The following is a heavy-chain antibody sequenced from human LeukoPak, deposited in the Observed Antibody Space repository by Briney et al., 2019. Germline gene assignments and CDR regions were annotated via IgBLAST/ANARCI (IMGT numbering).Heavy chain of an antibody. J-gene: IGHJ6*02. Sequence: PGRSLRLSCAASGFTFDDYAMHWVRQAPGKGLEWVSGISWNSGSIGYADSVKGRFTISRDNAKNSLYLQMNSLRAEDTAVYYCAAVFDWSFDYYYYGMDVWGQGTTVTVSS. V-gene: IGHV3-9*01. CDR3: AAVFDWSFDYYYYGMDV. D-gene: IGHD3-9*01. CDR2: ISWNSGSI. CDR1: GFTFDDYA.